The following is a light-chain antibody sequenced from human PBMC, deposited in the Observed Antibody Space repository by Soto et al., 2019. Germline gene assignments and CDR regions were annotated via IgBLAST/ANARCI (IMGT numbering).Light chain of an antibody. J-gene: IGKJ1*01. Sequence: DIQMTQSPSTLSASVGDRVTITCRASQSISSWLAWYQQKPGKAPTLLIYKASSLESRVASRFSGSGSGTEFTLTISSLQPDYFATYYCQQYNSYTRTFGQGTKVEIK. CDR2: KAS. CDR3: QQYNSYTRT. CDR1: QSISSW. V-gene: IGKV1-5*03.